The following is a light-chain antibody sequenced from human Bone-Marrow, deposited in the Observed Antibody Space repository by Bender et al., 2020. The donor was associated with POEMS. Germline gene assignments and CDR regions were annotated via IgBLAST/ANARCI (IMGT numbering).Light chain of an antibody. Sequence: QSVLTQPPSVSGTPGQTVAISCSGSSSNIGAGYDVHWYQHLPGTAPKLLISRNNNRPSGVPDRFSGSKSGTSASLAITGLQSDDEAIYFCVAWDASLNGWVFGGGTKLTVL. J-gene: IGLJ3*02. CDR3: VAWDASLNGWV. CDR2: RNN. CDR1: SSNIGAGYD. V-gene: IGLV1-44*01.